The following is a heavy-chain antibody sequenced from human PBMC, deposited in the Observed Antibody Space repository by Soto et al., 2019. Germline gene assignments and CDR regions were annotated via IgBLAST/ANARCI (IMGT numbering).Heavy chain of an antibody. Sequence: ASVKVSCKASGGTFSSYAISWVRQAPGQGLEWMGGIIPIFGTANYAQKFQGRVTITADESTSTAYMELSSLRSEDTAVYYCASSRAFLSQDWFDPWGQGTLVTVSS. J-gene: IGHJ5*02. CDR3: ASSRAFLSQDWFDP. CDR2: IIPIFGTA. V-gene: IGHV1-69*13. CDR1: GGTFSSYA.